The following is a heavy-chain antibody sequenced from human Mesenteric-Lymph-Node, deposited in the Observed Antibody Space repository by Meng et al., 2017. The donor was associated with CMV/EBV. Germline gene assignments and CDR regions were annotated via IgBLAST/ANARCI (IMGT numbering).Heavy chain of an antibody. J-gene: IGHJ3*02. CDR3: ARSYCSSTSCYTDEGRDAFDI. Sequence: GESLKISCAASGFAFSTYAMHWVRQAPGKGLEWVSSISSSSSYIYYADSVKGRFTISRDNAKNSLYLQMNSLRAEDTAVYYCARSYCSSTSCYTDEGRDAFDIWGQGTMVTVSS. V-gene: IGHV3-21*01. CDR1: GFAFSTYA. CDR2: ISSSSSYI. D-gene: IGHD2-2*02.